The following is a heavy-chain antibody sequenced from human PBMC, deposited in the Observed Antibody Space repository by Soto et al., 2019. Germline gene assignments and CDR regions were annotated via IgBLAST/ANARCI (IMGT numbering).Heavy chain of an antibody. J-gene: IGHJ5*02. Sequence: GSVRLSCAASGFTFNSYSMNWVRQAPGEGLEWISYISSTSATIYYADSVQGRFTVSRDNARNSLFLQMSGLRDDDTAVYYCARVRRFEEVWLDAWGQGVLVTVSS. CDR3: ARVRRFEEVWLDA. CDR1: GFTFNSYS. D-gene: IGHD3-10*01. V-gene: IGHV3-48*02. CDR2: ISSTSATI.